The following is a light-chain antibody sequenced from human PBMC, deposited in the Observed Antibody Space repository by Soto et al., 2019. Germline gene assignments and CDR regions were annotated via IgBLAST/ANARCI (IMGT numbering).Light chain of an antibody. J-gene: IGLJ1*01. CDR3: SSYTSSITYV. Sequence: QPALTQPASVSGSPGQSITISCTGTSSDVGGYNYVSWYQQHPGKAPKLMIFAVSNRRSGVSNRFSGSKSGNTASLTISGLQAADEADYYCSSYTSSITYVFGTGTKVTVL. V-gene: IGLV2-14*01. CDR1: SSDVGGYNY. CDR2: AVS.